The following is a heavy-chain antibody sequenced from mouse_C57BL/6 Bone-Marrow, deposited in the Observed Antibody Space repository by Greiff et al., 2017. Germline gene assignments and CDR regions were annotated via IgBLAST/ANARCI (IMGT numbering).Heavy chain of an antibody. Sequence: EVKVEESGGGLVKPGGSLKLSCAASGFTFSSYAMSWVRQTPEKRLEWVATISDGGSYTYYPDNVKGRFTISRDNAKNNLYLQMSHLKSEDTAMYYCARDQTAQGYAMDYWGQGTAVTVSS. J-gene: IGHJ4*01. V-gene: IGHV5-4*01. D-gene: IGHD3-2*02. CDR2: ISDGGSYT. CDR1: GFTFSSYA. CDR3: ARDQTAQGYAMDY.